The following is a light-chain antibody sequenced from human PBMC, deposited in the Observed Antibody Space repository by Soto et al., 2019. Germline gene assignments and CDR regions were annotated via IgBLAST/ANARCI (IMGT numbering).Light chain of an antibody. V-gene: IGLV1-44*01. CDR3: AAWDDSLKGFV. Sequence: QSVLTQPPSASGTPGQRVTISCSGSSSNIGSNTVNWYQQLPGTAPKLLMYNNDQRPSGVPDRFSGSNSGTSASLAISGLQSEDEADYYCAAWDDSLKGFVFGTGTKVTVL. J-gene: IGLJ1*01. CDR1: SSNIGSNT. CDR2: NND.